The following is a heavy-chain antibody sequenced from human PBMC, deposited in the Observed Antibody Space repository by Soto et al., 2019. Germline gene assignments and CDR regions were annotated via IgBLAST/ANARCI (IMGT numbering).Heavy chain of an antibody. Sequence: PGGSLRLSCAASGFTFSSYWMHWVRQAPGKGLVWVSRINSDGSSTSYADSVKGRFTISRDNAKNTLYLQMNSLRAEDTAVYYCARGRVYYDSSGHAPGYYGMDVWGQGTTVTVSS. D-gene: IGHD3-22*01. J-gene: IGHJ6*02. CDR2: INSDGSST. CDR1: GFTFSSYW. V-gene: IGHV3-74*01. CDR3: ARGRVYYDSSGHAPGYYGMDV.